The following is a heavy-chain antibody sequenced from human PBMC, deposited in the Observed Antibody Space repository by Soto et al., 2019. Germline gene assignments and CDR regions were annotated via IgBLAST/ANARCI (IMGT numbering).Heavy chain of an antibody. J-gene: IGHJ6*02. V-gene: IGHV3-43*01. CDR3: AKALWPRQVLYYGMDV. CDR1: GFTFDDYT. D-gene: IGHD1-1*01. Sequence: HPGGSLRLSCAASGFTFDDYTMHWVRQAPGKGLEWVSLISWDGGSTYYADSVKGRFTISRDNSKNSLYLQMNSLRTEDTALYYCAKALWPRQVLYYGMDVWGQGTTVTVSS. CDR2: ISWDGGST.